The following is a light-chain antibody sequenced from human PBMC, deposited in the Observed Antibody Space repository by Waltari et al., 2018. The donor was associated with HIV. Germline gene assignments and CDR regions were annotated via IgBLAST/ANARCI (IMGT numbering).Light chain of an antibody. V-gene: IGKV4-1*01. J-gene: IGKJ2*01. Sequence: DIVMTQSPDPLTVSLGERATMNCKSSQSLLYSSNNKNYLAWYQQKPGQPPKLLIYWASTRESGVPDRFSGSGSGTDFTLTISSLQAEDVAVYYCQQYYITPYTFGQGTKLEIK. CDR1: QSLLYSSNNKNY. CDR3: QQYYITPYT. CDR2: WAS.